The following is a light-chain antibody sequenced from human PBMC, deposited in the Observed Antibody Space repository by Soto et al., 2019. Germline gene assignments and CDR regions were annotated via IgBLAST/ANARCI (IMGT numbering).Light chain of an antibody. CDR2: SAY. CDR1: QNIDTY. Sequence: DIQMTQSPSSLSASVGDRVTITCRASQNIDTYLNWYLQKPGQAPKLLIYSAYSLQSGVSPRFSGAGSGTDFTLTISSLQPEDFATYYCQQSYNFPRTFGQGTTV. V-gene: IGKV1-39*01. CDR3: QQSYNFPRT. J-gene: IGKJ1*01.